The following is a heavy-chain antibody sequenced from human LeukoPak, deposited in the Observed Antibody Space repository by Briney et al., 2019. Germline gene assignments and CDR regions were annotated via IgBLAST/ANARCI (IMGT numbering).Heavy chain of an antibody. CDR2: IIPILGIA. Sequence: EASVKVSCKASGGTFSNYTISWVRQAPGQGLEWMGRIIPILGIANYAQKFQGRVTITADKSTSTAYIELGSLRSEDTAVYYCARVGPGIVGATNYWGQGTLVTVSS. D-gene: IGHD1-26*01. CDR1: GGTFSNYT. V-gene: IGHV1-69*02. J-gene: IGHJ4*02. CDR3: ARVGPGIVGATNY.